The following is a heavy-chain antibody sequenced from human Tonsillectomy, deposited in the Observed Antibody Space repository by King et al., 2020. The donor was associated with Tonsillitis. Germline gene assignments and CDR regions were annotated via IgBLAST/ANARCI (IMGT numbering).Heavy chain of an antibody. CDR1: EFTFSSYA. J-gene: IGHJ4*02. Sequence: VQLVESGGGLVQPGGSLRLSCAVSEFTFSSYAMTWVRQAPGKGLEWVSAISGSAGSTYYADSVKGRFTISRGNSKNTLYLQRNSLRAEDTAVDYWAQLGFSSGWYGYFAYWGQGTVVTVSS. CDR2: ISGSAGST. CDR3: AQLGFSSGWYGYFAY. V-gene: IGHV3-23*04. D-gene: IGHD6-19*01.